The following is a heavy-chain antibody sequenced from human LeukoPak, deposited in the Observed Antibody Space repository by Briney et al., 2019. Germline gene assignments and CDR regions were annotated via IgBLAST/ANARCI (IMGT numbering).Heavy chain of an antibody. CDR2: ISSSGST. Sequence: PSQTLSLTCTVSGDSISSGDYYWSWIRQPAGKGLEWIGRISSSGSTNYNPSLKSRVTISVDTSKNQFSLKLSSVTAADTAVYYCAREPYYYDSSGYRFCWFDPWGQGTLVTVSS. V-gene: IGHV4-61*02. CDR1: GDSISSGDYY. CDR3: AREPYYYDSSGYRFCWFDP. J-gene: IGHJ5*02. D-gene: IGHD3-22*01.